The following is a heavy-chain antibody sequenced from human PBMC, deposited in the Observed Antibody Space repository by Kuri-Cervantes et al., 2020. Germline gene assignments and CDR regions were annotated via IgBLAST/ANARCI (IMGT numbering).Heavy chain of an antibody. J-gene: IGHJ4*02. Sequence: SETLSLTCSVSGDSISTTDKYWSWIRQPPGKGLEWVGYIYYSGNTYYNPSLKSRLTISVDTSKNQFSLNLSSVTAADTAVYYCASESPMWRQFDYWGQGTLVTVSS. CDR2: IYYSGNT. D-gene: IGHD2-21*01. V-gene: IGHV4-30-4*01. CDR1: GDSISTTDKY. CDR3: ASESPMWRQFDY.